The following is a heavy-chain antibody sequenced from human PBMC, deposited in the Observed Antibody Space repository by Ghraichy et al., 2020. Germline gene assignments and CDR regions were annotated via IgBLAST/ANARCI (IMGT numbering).Heavy chain of an antibody. J-gene: IGHJ4*02. CDR1: GFTFDDYA. CDR2: ISWNSGSI. D-gene: IGHD3-16*01. CDR3: AKSSSPSVTLTTDFSFDY. Sequence: GGSLRLSCAASGFTFDDYAMNWVRQAPGKGLEWVSGISWNSGSIGYADSVKGRFTISTDNAKNSLYLQMNSLRAEDTALYYCAKSSSPSVTLTTDFSFDYGGQAALVTVSS. V-gene: IGHV3-9*01.